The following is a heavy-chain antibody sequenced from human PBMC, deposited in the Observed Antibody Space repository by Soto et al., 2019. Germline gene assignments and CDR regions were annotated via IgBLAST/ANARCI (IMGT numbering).Heavy chain of an antibody. J-gene: IGHJ4*02. CDR3: ARVQVGTEHYYFDY. Sequence: SETLSLTCAVSGGSISSGGYSWSWIRQPPGKGLEWIGYIYHSGSTYYNPSLKSRVTISVDRSKNQFSLKLSPVTAADTAVNYCARVQVGTEHYYFDYWGQGTLLTVSS. D-gene: IGHD1-1*01. V-gene: IGHV4-30-2*01. CDR1: GGSISSGGYS. CDR2: IYHSGST.